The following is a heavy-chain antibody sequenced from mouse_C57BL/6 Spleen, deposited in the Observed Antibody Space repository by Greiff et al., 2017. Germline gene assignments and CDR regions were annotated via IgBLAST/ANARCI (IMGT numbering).Heavy chain of an antibody. CDR2: ISSGSSTL. J-gene: IGHJ2*01. Sequence: EVQLVESGGGLVKPGGSLELSCAASGFTFSDYGMHWVRQAPEKGLEWVAYISSGSSTLYYADTVKGRFTISRDNAKNTLFLQMTSLRSEDTAMYYCARDYYGSRDFDYWGQGTTLTVSS. D-gene: IGHD1-1*01. V-gene: IGHV5-17*01. CDR3: ARDYYGSRDFDY. CDR1: GFTFSDYG.